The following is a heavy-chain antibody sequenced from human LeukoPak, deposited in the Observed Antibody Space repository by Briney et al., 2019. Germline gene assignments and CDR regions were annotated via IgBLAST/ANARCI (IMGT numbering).Heavy chain of an antibody. J-gene: IGHJ4*02. Sequence: GGSLRLSCAASGVTISGYWMSWVRQAPGKGLEWVANIKQDASEIYYVGSVKGRFTISRDNAKNSVFLQMNSLRAEDTAVYYCATDGGPFDNWGQGILVTVSS. D-gene: IGHD3-10*01. V-gene: IGHV3-7*01. CDR3: ATDGGPFDN. CDR2: IKQDASEI. CDR1: GVTISGYW.